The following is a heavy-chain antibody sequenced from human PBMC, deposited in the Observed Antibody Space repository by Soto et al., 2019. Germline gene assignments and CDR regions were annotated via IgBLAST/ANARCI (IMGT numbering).Heavy chain of an antibody. Sequence: QVQLVQSGAEEKKPGASVKVSCKASGYTFTSYAMHWVRQAPGQRLEWMGWINAGNGNTKYSQKCQGRVNITRDTSASTAYMELSSLRSEDTAVYYCARAWVVVTAPDYWGQGTLVTVSS. CDR2: INAGNGNT. J-gene: IGHJ4*02. CDR1: GYTFTSYA. D-gene: IGHD2-21*02. CDR3: ARAWVVVTAPDY. V-gene: IGHV1-3*05.